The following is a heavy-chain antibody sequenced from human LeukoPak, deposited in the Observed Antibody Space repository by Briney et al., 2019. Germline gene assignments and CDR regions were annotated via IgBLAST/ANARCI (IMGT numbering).Heavy chain of an antibody. J-gene: IGHJ4*02. CDR3: ARLIVGAIDY. CDR1: GFTFDDYA. D-gene: IGHD1-26*01. CDR2: ISWNSGSI. Sequence: PGGSLRLSCAASGFTFDDYAMHWVRQAPGKGLEWVSGISWNSGSIGYADSVKGRFTISRDNAKNSLYLQMSSLRAEDTAVYYCARLIVGAIDYWGQGTLVTVSS. V-gene: IGHV3-9*01.